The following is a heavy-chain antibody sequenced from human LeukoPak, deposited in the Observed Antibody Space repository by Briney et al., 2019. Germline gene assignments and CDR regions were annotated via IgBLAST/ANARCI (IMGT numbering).Heavy chain of an antibody. CDR2: IYYSGST. D-gene: IGHD6-13*01. CDR1: GGSISSYY. J-gene: IGHJ6*02. Sequence: PSETLSRTCTVSGGSISSYYWSWIRQPPVKGLEWIGYIYYSGSTNYNPSLKSRVTISVDTSKNQFSLKLSSVTAADTAVYYCARAGYSSSWGSYGMDVWGQGITVTVSS. CDR3: ARAGYSSSWGSYGMDV. V-gene: IGHV4-59*01.